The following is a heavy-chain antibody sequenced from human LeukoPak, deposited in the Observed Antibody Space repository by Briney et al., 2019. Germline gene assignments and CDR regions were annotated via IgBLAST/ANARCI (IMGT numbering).Heavy chain of an antibody. CDR1: GYRFANYW. V-gene: IGHV5-51*01. CDR3: TRSTGSPNGMDV. CDR2: IYSGDSDT. J-gene: IGHJ6*02. D-gene: IGHD2-8*01. Sequence: GESLKISCKGSGYRFANYWIGWVRQMPGKGLEWMGIIYSGDSDTKYSPSFQGQVTISVDKSFNTAYLQWSSLKASDTAMYYCTRSTGSPNGMDVWGQGTTVTVSS.